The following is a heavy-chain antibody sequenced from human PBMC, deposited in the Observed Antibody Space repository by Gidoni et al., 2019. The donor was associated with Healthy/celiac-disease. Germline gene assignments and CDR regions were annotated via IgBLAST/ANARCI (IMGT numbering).Heavy chain of an antibody. CDR3: ARYCTGGVCYTGNYFDY. J-gene: IGHJ4*02. CDR2: IYYSGST. CDR1: GGSISSGDYY. Sequence: QVQLQESGPGLVKPSQTLSLTCTVSGGSISSGDYYWSWIRQPPGKGLEWIGYIYYSGSTYYNPSLKSRVTISVDTSKNQFSLKLSSVTAADTAVYYCARYCTGGVCYTGNYFDYWGQGTLVTVSS. D-gene: IGHD2-8*02. V-gene: IGHV4-30-4*01.